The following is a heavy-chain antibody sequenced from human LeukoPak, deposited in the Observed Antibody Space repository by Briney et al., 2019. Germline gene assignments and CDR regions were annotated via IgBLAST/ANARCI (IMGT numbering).Heavy chain of an antibody. J-gene: IGHJ4*02. CDR2: INHSGST. D-gene: IGHD6-19*01. Sequence: SETLSLTCAVYGGSFSGYYWSWIRQPPGKGLEWIGEINHSGSTNYNPSLKSRVTISVDTSKNQFSLKLSSVTAADTAVYYCARGCGSGWAKSGYFDYWGQGTLVTVSS. CDR3: ARGCGSGWAKSGYFDY. V-gene: IGHV4-34*01. CDR1: GGSFSGYY.